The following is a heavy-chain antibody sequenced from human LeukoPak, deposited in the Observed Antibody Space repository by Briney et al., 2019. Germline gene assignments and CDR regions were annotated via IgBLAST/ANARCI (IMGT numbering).Heavy chain of an antibody. Sequence: SETLSLTCTVSGGSITSYYWSWIRQPPGKGPEWIRYIYYSGSTNYNPSLNSRVTISIDTSKNQFSLKLSSVTAADTAVYYCARIEMATTQDYYYYMDVWGKGTTVTVSS. V-gene: IGHV4-59*08. J-gene: IGHJ6*03. D-gene: IGHD5-24*01. CDR2: IYYSGST. CDR1: GGSITSYY. CDR3: ARIEMATTQDYYYYMDV.